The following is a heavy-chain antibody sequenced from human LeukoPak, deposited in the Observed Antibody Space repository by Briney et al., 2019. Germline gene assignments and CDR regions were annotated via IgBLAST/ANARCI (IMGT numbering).Heavy chain of an antibody. CDR2: IYPGDSDT. V-gene: IGHV5-51*01. J-gene: IGHJ4*02. D-gene: IGHD4-17*01. CDR3: ARSLSSIYGLDY. Sequence: GESLKISCKGSGYTFTTSWIGWVRQMPGKGLEWMAIIYPGDSDTRYSPSFQGQVTISADKSISTAYLQWSSLKASDTAMYYCARSLSSIYGLDYWGQGTLVTASS. CDR1: GYTFTTSW.